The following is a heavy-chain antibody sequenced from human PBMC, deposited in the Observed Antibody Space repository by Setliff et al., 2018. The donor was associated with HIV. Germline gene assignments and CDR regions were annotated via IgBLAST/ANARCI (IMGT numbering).Heavy chain of an antibody. CDR1: GFTFSSYS. Sequence: GGSLRLSCAASGFTFSSYSMNWVRQAPGKGLEWVSSISSSSSSYIYYADSVKGRFTISRDNAKNSLYLQMNSLRAEDTAVYYCARDRSSSWSSYYYYYGMDVWGQGTTVTVSS. V-gene: IGHV3-21*01. CDR2: ISSSSSSYI. CDR3: ARDRSSSWSSYYYYYGMDV. J-gene: IGHJ6*02. D-gene: IGHD6-13*01.